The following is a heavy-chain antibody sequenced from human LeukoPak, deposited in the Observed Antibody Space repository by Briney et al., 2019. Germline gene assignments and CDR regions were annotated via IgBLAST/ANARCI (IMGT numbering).Heavy chain of an antibody. CDR1: GFTFSNYG. CDR3: AKRLGVTGTYHFDY. Sequence: PGGSLRLSCAASGFTFSNYGMNWVRQAPAKGLEGVSRISGTGGTTFYADSVKGRFTISRDNSKNTLYLQMNSLRVDDTAVYYCAKRLGVTGTYHFDYWGQGTLVTVSS. D-gene: IGHD2-21*02. CDR2: ISGTGGTT. V-gene: IGHV3-23*01. J-gene: IGHJ4*02.